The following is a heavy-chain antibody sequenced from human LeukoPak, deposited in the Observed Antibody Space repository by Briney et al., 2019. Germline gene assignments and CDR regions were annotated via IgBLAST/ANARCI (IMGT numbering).Heavy chain of an antibody. CDR2: ISGSGGST. J-gene: IGHJ4*02. CDR3: AKEIWPTVTTPGWTYFDY. CDR1: GFTFSSYG. Sequence: GGSLRLSCAASGFTFSSYGMSWVRQAPGKGLEWVSAISGSGGSTYYADSVKGRFTISRDNSKNTLYLQMNSLRAEDTAVYYCAKEIWPTVTTPGWTYFDYWVQGTLDTVSS. V-gene: IGHV3-23*01. D-gene: IGHD4-17*01.